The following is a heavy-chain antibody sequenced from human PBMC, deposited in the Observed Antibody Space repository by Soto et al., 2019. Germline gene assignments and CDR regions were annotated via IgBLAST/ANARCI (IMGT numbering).Heavy chain of an antibody. CDR2: INAGNGNT. J-gene: IGHJ5*02. CDR1: GYTFTSYA. V-gene: IGHV1-3*01. CDR3: ARDKVENYDILTGYYGVGGWFDP. Sequence: VSGKVSCKASGYTFTSYARHWVRQAPGQRLEWMGWINAGNGNTKYSQKFQGRVTITRDTSASTAYMELSSLRSEDTAVYYCARDKVENYDILTGYYGVGGWFDPWGQGTLVTVSS. D-gene: IGHD3-9*01.